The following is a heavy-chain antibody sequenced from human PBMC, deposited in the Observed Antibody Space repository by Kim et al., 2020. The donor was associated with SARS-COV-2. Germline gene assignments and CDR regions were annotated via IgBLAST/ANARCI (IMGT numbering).Heavy chain of an antibody. CDR3: AREDGIPGAKKTNWLDP. D-gene: IGHD2-2*01. J-gene: IGHJ5*02. CDR1: GYTFSKYG. V-gene: IGHV7-4-1*02. CDR2: IDTNTGTP. Sequence: ASVKVSCKAFGYTFSKYGLNWVRQAPGQGLEWMGWIDTNTGTPAHAQGFRGRFVFSFDTSVSTAYLQISSLKAEDTAVYYCAREDGIPGAKKTNWLDPWGQGTLVTVSS.